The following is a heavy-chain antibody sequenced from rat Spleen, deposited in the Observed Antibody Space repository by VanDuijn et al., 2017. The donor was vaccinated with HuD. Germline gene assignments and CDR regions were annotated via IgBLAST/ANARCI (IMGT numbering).Heavy chain of an antibody. V-gene: IGHV5-25*01. CDR2: ISTRGSRT. CDR3: ASSTPGIYFDY. Sequence: EVQLVESGGGLVQPGRSLKLSCAASGFTFSNYYMAWVRQAPKKGLEWVATISTRGSRTYYPDSVKGRFTISRDNAKSSLYLQMNSLKSEDTATYYCASSTPGIYFDYWGQGVMVTVSS. D-gene: IGHD1-4*01. CDR1: GFTFSNYY. J-gene: IGHJ2*01.